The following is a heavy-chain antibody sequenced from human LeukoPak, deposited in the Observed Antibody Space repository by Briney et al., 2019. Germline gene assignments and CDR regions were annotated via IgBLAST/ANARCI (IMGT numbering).Heavy chain of an antibody. D-gene: IGHD6-25*01. CDR1: GYTFTGYF. J-gene: IGHJ4*02. V-gene: IGHV1-2*02. CDR3: ARGRPGDYFDY. CDR2: INPNSGGT. Sequence: APVRVSCKASGYTFTGYFMHWVRQAPGQGLEWMGWINPNSGGTSYLQNFQGRVTMTRDTSISTAYMDLSRLRSDDTAVYYCARGRPGDYFDYWGQGTLVTVS.